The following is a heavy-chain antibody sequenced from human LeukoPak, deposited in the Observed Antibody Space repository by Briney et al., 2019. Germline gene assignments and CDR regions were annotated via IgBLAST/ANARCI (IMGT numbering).Heavy chain of an antibody. CDR3: ARISQSSGGFYY. D-gene: IGHD2-15*01. J-gene: IGHJ4*02. Sequence: SETLSLTCTVSGGSISNSGGFYWSWIRQHPGDGLEWIGFISYRGTTYYNPSLKSRVSMSVDTSRSLFSLRLTSVTDDDTAVYYCARISQSSGGFYYWGQGTLVTVSS. V-gene: IGHV4-31*02. CDR2: ISYRGTT. CDR1: GGSISNSGGFY.